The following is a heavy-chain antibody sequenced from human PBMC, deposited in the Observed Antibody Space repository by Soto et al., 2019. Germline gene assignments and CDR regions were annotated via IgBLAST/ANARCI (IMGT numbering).Heavy chain of an antibody. D-gene: IGHD6-19*01. CDR3: ARAPNPPLAVAGHPDY. Sequence: QVQLVESGGGVVQPGRSLRLSCAASGFTFSSYGMHWVRQAPGKGLEWVAVIWYDGSNKYYADSVKGRFTISRDNSKNTLYLKMNSLRAEDTAVYYCARAPNPPLAVAGHPDYWGQGTLVTVSS. V-gene: IGHV3-33*01. J-gene: IGHJ4*02. CDR1: GFTFSSYG. CDR2: IWYDGSNK.